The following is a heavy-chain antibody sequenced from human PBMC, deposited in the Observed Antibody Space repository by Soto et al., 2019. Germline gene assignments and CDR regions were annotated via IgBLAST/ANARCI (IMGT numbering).Heavy chain of an antibody. D-gene: IGHD6-13*01. CDR2: INPNSGGT. CDR3: ARGPRAAAGNTPQSEHLLYYFDY. V-gene: IGHV1-2*04. CDR1: GYTFTGYY. Sequence: ASVKVSCKASGYTFTGYYMHWVRQAPGQGLEWMGWINPNSGGTNYAQKFQGWVTMTRDTSISTAYMELSRLRSDDTAVYYCARGPRAAAGNTPQSEHLLYYFDYWGQGTLVTVSS. J-gene: IGHJ4*02.